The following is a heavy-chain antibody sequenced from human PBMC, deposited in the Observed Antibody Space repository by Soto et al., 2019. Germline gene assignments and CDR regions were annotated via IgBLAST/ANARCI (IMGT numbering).Heavy chain of an antibody. J-gene: IGHJ6*02. CDR2: INHSGST. CDR1: GGSFSGYY. V-gene: IGHV4-34*01. CDR3: ARSPHTAMVWYYYYGMDV. Sequence: SETLSLTCAVYGGSFSGYYWSWIRQPPGKGLEWIGEINHSGSTNYNPSLKSRVTISVDTSKNQFSLKLSSVTAADTAVYYCARSPHTAMVWYYYYGMDVWGQGTTVTVSS. D-gene: IGHD5-18*01.